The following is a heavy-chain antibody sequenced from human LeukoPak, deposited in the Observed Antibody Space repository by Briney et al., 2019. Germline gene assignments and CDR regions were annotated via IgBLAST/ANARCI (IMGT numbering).Heavy chain of an antibody. CDR3: ARGSSHCTNGVCYFDY. V-gene: IGHV4-34*01. J-gene: IGHJ4*02. D-gene: IGHD2-8*01. CDR2: INHSGST. CDR1: GGSFSGYY. Sequence: SETLSLTCAVYGGSFSGYYWSWIRQPPGKGLEWIGEINHSGSTNYNPSLKSRVTISVDTSKNQFSLKLSSVTAADTAVYYCARGSSHCTNGVCYFDYWGQGTLVTVSS.